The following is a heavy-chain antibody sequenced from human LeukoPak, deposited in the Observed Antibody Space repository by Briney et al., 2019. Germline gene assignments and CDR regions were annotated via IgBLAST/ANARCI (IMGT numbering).Heavy chain of an antibody. V-gene: IGHV3-43*01. CDR3: AKESDTMFFDY. J-gene: IGHJ4*02. Sequence: HSGGSLRLSCATSGFNFDRYTIHWVRQAPGKGLEWVSLAGWAGGTTFYSDSVRGRFTISRDSGRKSVYLQMNSLTTDDTAFYFCAKESDTMFFDYWGQGALVTVSS. CDR2: AGWAGGTT. CDR1: GFNFDRYT. D-gene: IGHD3-10*02.